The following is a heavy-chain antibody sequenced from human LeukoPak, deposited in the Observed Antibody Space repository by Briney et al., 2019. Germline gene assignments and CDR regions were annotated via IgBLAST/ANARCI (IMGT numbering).Heavy chain of an antibody. CDR2: IYYSGST. J-gene: IGHJ4*02. Sequence: SETLSLTCTVSGGSISSSSYYWGWIRQPPGTGLEWIGSIYYSGSTYYNPSLKSRVTISVDTSKNQFSLKLSSVTAADTAVYYCARESLYYYDSSGMIDYWGQGTLVTVSS. V-gene: IGHV4-39*07. D-gene: IGHD3-22*01. CDR3: ARESLYYYDSSGMIDY. CDR1: GGSISSSSYY.